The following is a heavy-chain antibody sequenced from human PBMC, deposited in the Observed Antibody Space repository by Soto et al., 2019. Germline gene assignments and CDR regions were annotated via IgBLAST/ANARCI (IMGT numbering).Heavy chain of an antibody. CDR3: AKDSGGSFDY. Sequence: GGSLRLSCAASGFTFSSYSMSWVRQAPGKGLEWVSSISGGGGGTIYSADSVKGRFTISRDNSKNTLYLQMNSLRVEGTAVYYCAKDSGGSFDYWGQGTLVTVSS. J-gene: IGHJ4*02. D-gene: IGHD1-26*01. CDR2: ISGGGGGTI. V-gene: IGHV3-23*01. CDR1: GFTFSSYS.